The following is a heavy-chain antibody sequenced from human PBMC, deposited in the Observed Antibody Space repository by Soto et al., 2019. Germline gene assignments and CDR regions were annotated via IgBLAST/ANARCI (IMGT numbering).Heavy chain of an antibody. Sequence: GGSLRLSCAASGFTFSSYGMHWVRQAPGKGLEWVAVISYDGSNKYYADSVKGRFTISRDNSKNTLYLQMNSLRAEDTAVYYCAKDRGRGPYDFWSRPTPISGNPFPRFDYWGQGTLVTVSS. CDR3: AKDRGRGPYDFWSRPTPISGNPFPRFDY. CDR2: ISYDGSNK. J-gene: IGHJ4*02. V-gene: IGHV3-30*18. D-gene: IGHD3-3*01. CDR1: GFTFSSYG.